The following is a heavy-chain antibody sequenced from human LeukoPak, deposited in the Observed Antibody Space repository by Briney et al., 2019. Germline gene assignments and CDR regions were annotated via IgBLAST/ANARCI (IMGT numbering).Heavy chain of an antibody. CDR2: IIPILGIA. CDR3: ARVGDPGAEGNWFDP. Sequence: ASVKVSCKASGGTFSSYAISWVRQAPGQGLEWMGRIIPILGIANYAQKFQGRVTITADKFTSTAYMELSSLRSDDTAVYYCARVGDPGAEGNWFDPWGQGTLVTVSS. V-gene: IGHV1-69*04. CDR1: GGTFSSYA. J-gene: IGHJ5*02. D-gene: IGHD3-16*01.